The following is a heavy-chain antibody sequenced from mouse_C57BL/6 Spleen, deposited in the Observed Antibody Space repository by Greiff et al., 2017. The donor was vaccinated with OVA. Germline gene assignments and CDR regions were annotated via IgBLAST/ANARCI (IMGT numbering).Heavy chain of an antibody. D-gene: IGHD1-1*01. J-gene: IGHJ4*01. CDR1: GYTFTSYW. V-gene: IGHV1-53*01. CDR3: ARSVYYGSSFYAMDY. Sequence: VQLQQSGTELVKPGASVKLSCKASGYTFTSYWMHWVKQRPGQGLEWIGNINPSNGGTNYNEKFKSKATLTVDKSSSTAYMQLSSLTSEDSAVYYCARSVYYGSSFYAMDYWGQGTSVTVSS. CDR2: INPSNGGT.